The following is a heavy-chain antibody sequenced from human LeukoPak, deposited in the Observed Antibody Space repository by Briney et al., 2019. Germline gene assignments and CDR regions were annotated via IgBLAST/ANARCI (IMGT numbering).Heavy chain of an antibody. CDR2: IYSSGST. CDR1: GFTVSTNY. D-gene: IGHD6-6*01. J-gene: IGHJ4*02. Sequence: GVLRLSCAASGFTVSTNYMSWVRQAPGKGLEWVSVIYSSGSTYYADSVKGRFTIFRDNSKNTLYLQMNSLRAEDTAVYYCARDGGLAPYSSSTPFDYWGQGTLVPVSS. V-gene: IGHV3-66*03. CDR3: ARDGGLAPYSSSTPFDY.